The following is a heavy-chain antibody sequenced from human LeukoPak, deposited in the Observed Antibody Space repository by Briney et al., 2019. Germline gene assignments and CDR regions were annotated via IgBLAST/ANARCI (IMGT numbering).Heavy chain of an antibody. CDR2: ISSSSNYI. V-gene: IGHV3-21*01. Sequence: PGGSLRLSCAASGFTFSSYNMNWVRQAPGKGLEWVSSISSSSNYINYAESVKGRFTISRDNAKNSLYLQMNSLRAEDTAVYYCARDLVAVAATGAFDIWGQGTMVTVPS. CDR3: ARDLVAVAATGAFDI. CDR1: GFTFSSYN. J-gene: IGHJ3*02. D-gene: IGHD6-19*01.